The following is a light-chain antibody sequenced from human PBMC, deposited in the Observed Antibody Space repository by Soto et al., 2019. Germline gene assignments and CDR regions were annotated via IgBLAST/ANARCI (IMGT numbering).Light chain of an antibody. CDR3: QQDSGSPLT. J-gene: IGKJ4*01. CDR2: GAS. CDR1: QSVRSCY. V-gene: IGKV3-20*01. Sequence: EIVLTQSPGTLSLSPGERATLSCRASQSVRSCYLAWYQQKPGQAPRLLIFGASSRATAIPDRFRGSGSGTDFTLTISRLEPEDFAVYYCQQDSGSPLTFGGGTKVEIK.